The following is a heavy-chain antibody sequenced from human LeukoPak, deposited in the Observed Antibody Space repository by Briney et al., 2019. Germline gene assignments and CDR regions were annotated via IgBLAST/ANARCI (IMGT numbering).Heavy chain of an antibody. V-gene: IGHV3-21*01. J-gene: IGHJ4*02. Sequence: GGSLRLSCAASGFSFSSYNMNWVRQTPGKGLEWVSSITSSSTYTFYADSVKGRFTISRDNARNSLYLQMNSLRSEDTALYYCAKDRAGTERGVFDYWGQGTLVSVAS. CDR1: GFSFSSYN. D-gene: IGHD6-19*01. CDR2: ITSSSTYT. CDR3: AKDRAGTERGVFDY.